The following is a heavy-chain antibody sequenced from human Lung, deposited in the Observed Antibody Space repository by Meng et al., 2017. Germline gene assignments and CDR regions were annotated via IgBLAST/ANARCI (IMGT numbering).Heavy chain of an antibody. V-gene: IGHV4-34*01. CDR3: ARGPTTMAHDFDY. J-gene: IGHJ4*02. D-gene: IGHD4-11*01. Sequence: QVQLHTWGAGLLKPSETLSLTCFVSGGSVRDYYWSWFRQPPGKGLEWIGEINHSGSTTYNPSLESRATISVDTSQNNLSLKLSSVTAADSAVYYCARGPTTMAHDFDYWGQGTLVTVSS. CDR1: GGSVRDYY. CDR2: INHSGST.